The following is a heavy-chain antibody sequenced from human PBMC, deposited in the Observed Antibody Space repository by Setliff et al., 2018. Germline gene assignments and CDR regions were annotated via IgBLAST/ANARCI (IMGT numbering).Heavy chain of an antibody. D-gene: IGHD2-21*02. CDR2: IHPSGAT. CDR1: GGSMSGYF. J-gene: IGHJ4*02. Sequence: PSETLSLTCTVSGGSMSGYFWTWIRQPAGKGLEWIGRIHPSGATNYNPSLMSRLTMSIDTSNSHFTLKVNSVTAADTAVYYCARQTATGSSATFDSWGQGTLVTVSS. CDR3: ARQTATGSSATFDS. V-gene: IGHV4-4*07.